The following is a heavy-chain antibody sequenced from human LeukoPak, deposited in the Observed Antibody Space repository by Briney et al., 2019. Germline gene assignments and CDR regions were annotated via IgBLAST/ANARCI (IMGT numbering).Heavy chain of an antibody. CDR3: ARGGAYYDFWSGYYNPDY. V-gene: IGHV3-30-3*01. CDR1: GFTFSSYA. D-gene: IGHD3-3*01. J-gene: IGHJ4*02. Sequence: GGSLRLSCEASGFTFSSYAMHWVRQAPGKGLEWVAVISYDGSNKYYADSVKGRFTISRDNSKNTLYLQMNSLRAEDTAVYYCARGGAYYDFWSGYYNPDYWGQGTLVTVSS. CDR2: ISYDGSNK.